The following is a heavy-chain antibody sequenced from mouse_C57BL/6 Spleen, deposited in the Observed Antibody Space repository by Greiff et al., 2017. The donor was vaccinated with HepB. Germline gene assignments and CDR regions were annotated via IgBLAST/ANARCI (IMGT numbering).Heavy chain of an antibody. V-gene: IGHV14-2*01. CDR1: GFNIKDYY. J-gene: IGHJ4*01. Sequence: EVQLVESGAELVKPGASVKLSCTASGFNIKDYYMHWVKQRTEQGLEWIGRIDPEDGETKYDPKFQGKATITADTNSNTAYLQLSSLTSEDTAVYYCAIDPNYYGSSNYAMDYWGQGTSVTVSS. D-gene: IGHD1-1*01. CDR2: IDPEDGET. CDR3: AIDPNYYGSSNYAMDY.